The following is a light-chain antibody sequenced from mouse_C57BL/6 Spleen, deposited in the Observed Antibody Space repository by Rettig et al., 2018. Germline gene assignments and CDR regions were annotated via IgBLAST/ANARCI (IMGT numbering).Light chain of an antibody. CDR3: QQYSSYMYT. J-gene: IGKJ2*01. Sequence: DIVMTQSQKFMSTSVGDRVSITCKASQNVGTAVAWYQQKPGQSPKLLIYSASNRYTGVPDRFTGSGSGTDFTLTISNMQSEDLADYFCQQYSSYMYTFGGGTKLEIK. CDR1: QNVGTA. CDR2: SAS. V-gene: IGKV6-13*01.